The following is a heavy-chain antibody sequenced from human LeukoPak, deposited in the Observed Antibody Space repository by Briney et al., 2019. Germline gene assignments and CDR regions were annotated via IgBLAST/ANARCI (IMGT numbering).Heavy chain of an antibody. CDR3: ARDYYDSSGSPGIDY. CDR1: GFTFSSYS. CDR2: ISSSSSTI. Sequence: GGSLRLSXAASGFTFSSYSMNWVRQAPGKGLEWVSYISSSSSTIYYADSVKGRFTISRDNAKNSLYLQMNSLRAEDTAVYYCARDYYDSSGSPGIDYWGQGTLVTVSS. V-gene: IGHV3-48*01. D-gene: IGHD3-22*01. J-gene: IGHJ4*02.